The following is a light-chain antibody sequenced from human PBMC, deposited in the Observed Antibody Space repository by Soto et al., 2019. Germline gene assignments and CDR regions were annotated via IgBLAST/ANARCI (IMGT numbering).Light chain of an antibody. CDR2: GNR. J-gene: IGLJ2*01. CDR1: SSNIGTGYD. V-gene: IGLV1-40*01. Sequence: QAVVTQPPSVSGAPGQRVTISCTGSSSNIGTGYDVHWYQQLPGTAPKLHIYGNRNRPSGVPDRFSGSKSGTSASLAITGLQAEDEADYYCQSYDSHLSVVFGGGTKLTVL. CDR3: QSYDSHLSVV.